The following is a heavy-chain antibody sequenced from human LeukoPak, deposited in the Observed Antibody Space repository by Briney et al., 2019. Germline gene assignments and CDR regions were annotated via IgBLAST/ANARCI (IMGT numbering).Heavy chain of an antibody. CDR1: GFTFSSYW. Sequence: GGSLRLSCRASGFTFSSYWMSWVRQAPGKGLEWVASIKQDGSEKYYVDSVKGRSAISRDNARNSLYLQMISLRGEDTAVYYCARDRYGDYFFDYWGQGTLVTVSP. J-gene: IGHJ4*02. CDR3: ARDRYGDYFFDY. V-gene: IGHV3-7*01. D-gene: IGHD4-17*01. CDR2: IKQDGSEK.